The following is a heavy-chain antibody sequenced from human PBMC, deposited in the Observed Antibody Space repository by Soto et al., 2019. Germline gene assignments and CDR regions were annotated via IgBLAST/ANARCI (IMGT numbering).Heavy chain of an antibody. J-gene: IGHJ4*02. Sequence: GGSLRFSCAASGFTFSSYAMSWVRQAPGKGLEWVSAISGSGGSTYYADSVKGRFTISRDNSKNTLYLQMNSLRAEDTAVYYCAKDLVRFGNRIDYWGQGTLVTVSS. V-gene: IGHV3-23*01. D-gene: IGHD3-10*01. CDR2: ISGSGGST. CDR3: AKDLVRFGNRIDY. CDR1: GFTFSSYA.